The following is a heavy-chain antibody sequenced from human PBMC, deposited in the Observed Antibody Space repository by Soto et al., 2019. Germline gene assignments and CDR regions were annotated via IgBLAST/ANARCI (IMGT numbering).Heavy chain of an antibody. D-gene: IGHD2-15*01. Sequence: GGSLRLFCAASGFTFSSYAMGWVRQGPGKGLEWVAVVSIGGSTHYADSVRVRFTISSDNSKNTLSLQMNSMTAEDTAVYFCAKRRGAGGHFDYWGQGALVTVSS. J-gene: IGHJ4*02. CDR3: AKRRGAGGHFDY. CDR2: VSIGGST. CDR1: GFTFSSYA. V-gene: IGHV3-23*01.